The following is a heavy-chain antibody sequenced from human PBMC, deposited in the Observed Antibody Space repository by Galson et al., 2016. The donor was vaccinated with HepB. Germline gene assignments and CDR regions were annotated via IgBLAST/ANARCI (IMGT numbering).Heavy chain of an antibody. V-gene: IGHV3-23*01. J-gene: IGHJ2*01. CDR3: AKDAVWGSYRFTVWYFDL. D-gene: IGHD3-16*02. CDR1: GLMFSRYA. Sequence: SLRLSCAASGLMFSRYAMSWVRQAPGKGLEWVSGISGTADNTFYADSVRGRFTISRDNSNNMLYLQMDSLRVEDSAVYYCAKDAVWGSYRFTVWYFDLWGRGTLVTVSS. CDR2: ISGTADNT.